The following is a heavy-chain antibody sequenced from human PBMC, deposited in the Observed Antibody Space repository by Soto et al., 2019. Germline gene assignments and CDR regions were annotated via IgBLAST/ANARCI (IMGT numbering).Heavy chain of an antibody. CDR1: GVTFKDYG. CDR2: ISYDGKQT. D-gene: IGHD3-16*01. J-gene: IGHJ2*01. Sequence: LRLSCGAPGVTFKDYGMHWVRQAPGKGLEWVAVISYDGKQTYYADSVKGRFTISKDKSKRTLFLQMNSLRVDDTAVYYCARDGWGSNWYFDLWGRGTLVT. V-gene: IGHV3-30*03. CDR3: ARDGWGSNWYFDL.